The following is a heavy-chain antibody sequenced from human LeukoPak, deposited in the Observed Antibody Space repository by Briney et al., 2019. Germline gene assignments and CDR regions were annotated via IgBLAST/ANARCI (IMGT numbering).Heavy chain of an antibody. J-gene: IGHJ4*02. D-gene: IGHD2-21*02. CDR2: IKQDGTAK. Sequence: GGSLRLSCAASGFIFSNYWMSWVREAPGKGLEWVANIKQDGTAKYYVDSVKGRFTISRDNARNSMYLQMNSPRVEDTALYYCASGTAWLIDYWGQGTLVTVSS. V-gene: IGHV3-7*01. CDR3: ASGTAWLIDY. CDR1: GFIFSNYW.